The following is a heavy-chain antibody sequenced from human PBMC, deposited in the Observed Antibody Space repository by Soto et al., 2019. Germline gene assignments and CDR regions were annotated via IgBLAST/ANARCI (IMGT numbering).Heavy chain of an antibody. CDR3: AREGSSGYFNFDY. D-gene: IGHD3-22*01. CDR2: IYYSGSA. CDR1: GGSVSSGSYY. Sequence: SETLSLTCTVSGGSVSSGSYYWSWIRQPPGKGLEWIGYIYYSGSANYNPSLKSRVTISVDTSKNQFSLKLSSVTAADTAVYYCAREGSSGYFNFDYWGQGTLVTVSS. V-gene: IGHV4-61*01. J-gene: IGHJ4*02.